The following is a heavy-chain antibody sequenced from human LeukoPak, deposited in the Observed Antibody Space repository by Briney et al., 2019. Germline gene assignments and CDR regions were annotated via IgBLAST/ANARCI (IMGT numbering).Heavy chain of an antibody. CDR1: GFTFSSYS. Sequence: GSLRLSCAASGFTFSSYSMNWVRQAPGKGLEWVSYISSSSSTIYYADSVKGRFTISRDNAKNSLYLQMNSLRAEDTAVYYCARDWDYDSSGADYWGQGTLVTVSS. D-gene: IGHD3-22*01. CDR2: ISSSSSTI. CDR3: ARDWDYDSSGADY. V-gene: IGHV3-48*01. J-gene: IGHJ4*02.